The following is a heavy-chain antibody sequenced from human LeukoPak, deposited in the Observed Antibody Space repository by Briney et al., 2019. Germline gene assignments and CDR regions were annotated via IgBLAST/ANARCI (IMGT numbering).Heavy chain of an antibody. D-gene: IGHD3-10*01. V-gene: IGHV3-23*01. CDR3: AKGGDRPLNWFDP. Sequence: GGSLRLSCAASGFAFSSYAMSWVRQAPGKGLEWVSAISGSGGSTYYADSVKGRFTVSRDNSKNTLYLQMNSLRAEDTAVYYCAKGGDRPLNWFDPWGQGTLVTVSS. CDR1: GFAFSSYA. CDR2: ISGSGGST. J-gene: IGHJ5*02.